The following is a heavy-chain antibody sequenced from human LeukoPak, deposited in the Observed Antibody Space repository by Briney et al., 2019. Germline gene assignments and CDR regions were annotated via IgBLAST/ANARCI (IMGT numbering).Heavy chain of an antibody. Sequence: PSETLSLTCTVSGGSISSSSYYWGWIRQPPGKGLEWIGTIYYSGSTYYNPSLKSRVTISVDTSKNQFSLKLSSVTAADTAVYYCARQRGIPRAGWFDPWGQGTLVTVSS. CDR2: IYYSGST. J-gene: IGHJ5*02. CDR1: GGSISSSSYY. V-gene: IGHV4-39*01. CDR3: ARQRGIPRAGWFDP. D-gene: IGHD3-16*01.